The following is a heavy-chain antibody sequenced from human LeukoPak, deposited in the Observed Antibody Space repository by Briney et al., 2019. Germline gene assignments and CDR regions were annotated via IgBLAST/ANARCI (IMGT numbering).Heavy chain of an antibody. J-gene: IGHJ3*02. Sequence: SETLSLTCAVYGGSFSGYYWSWIRQPPGKGLEWIGEINHSGSTNYNPSLKSRVTISVDTSKNQFSLKLSSVTAADTAVYYCAVSIVGAALGAFDIWGQGTMVTVSS. CDR2: INHSGST. V-gene: IGHV4-34*01. CDR3: AVSIVGAALGAFDI. D-gene: IGHD1-26*01. CDR1: GGSFSGYY.